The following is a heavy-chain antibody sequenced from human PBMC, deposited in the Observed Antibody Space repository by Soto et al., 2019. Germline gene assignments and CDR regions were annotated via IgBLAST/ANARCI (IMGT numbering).Heavy chain of an antibody. V-gene: IGHV3-7*01. CDR1: GFTFSSYW. J-gene: IGHJ4*02. D-gene: IGHD2-2*01. Sequence: GGSLRLSCAASGFTFSSYWMSWVRQAPGKGLEWVANIKQDGSEKYYVDSVKGRFTISRDNAKNSLYLQMNSLRAEDTAVYYCARDCSSTSCYSYYFDYWGQGTLVTVSS. CDR2: IKQDGSEK. CDR3: ARDCSSTSCYSYYFDY.